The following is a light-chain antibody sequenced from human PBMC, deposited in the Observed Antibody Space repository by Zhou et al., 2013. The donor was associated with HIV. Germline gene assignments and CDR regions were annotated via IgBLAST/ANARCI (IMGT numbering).Light chain of an antibody. Sequence: DIQMTQSPSSVSASVGDRVTITCRASQGISSWLAWYQQKPGKAPKLLIYKASSLESGVPSRFSGSGSGTEFTLTISSLQPDDFATYYCQQYNNYPSMCSFGQGTKLEIK. CDR3: QQYNNYPSMCS. CDR2: KAS. V-gene: IGKV1-5*03. CDR1: QGISSW. J-gene: IGKJ2*04.